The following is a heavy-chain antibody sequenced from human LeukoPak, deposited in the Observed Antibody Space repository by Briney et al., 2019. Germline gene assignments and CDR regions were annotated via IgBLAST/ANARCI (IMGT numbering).Heavy chain of an antibody. CDR1: GGSISSSSYY. Sequence: TSETLSLTCTVSGGSISSSSYYWGWIRQPPGKGLEWIGSIYYSGSTYYNPSLKSRVTISVDTSKNQFSLKPSSVTAADTAVYYCARQIAAPGRITIFGVVTDYWGQGTLVTVSS. V-gene: IGHV4-39*01. CDR2: IYYSGST. D-gene: IGHD3-3*01. J-gene: IGHJ4*02. CDR3: ARQIAAPGRITIFGVVTDY.